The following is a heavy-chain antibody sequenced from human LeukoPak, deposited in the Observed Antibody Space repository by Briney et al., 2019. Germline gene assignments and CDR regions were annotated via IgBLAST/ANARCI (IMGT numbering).Heavy chain of an antibody. CDR3: ARELGYYGSGSYYSEDRY. CDR1: GGSISSYY. V-gene: IGHV4-59*01. Sequence: SETLSLTCTVSGGSISSYYWSWIRQPPGKGLEWIGYIYYSGSTNYNPSLKSRVTISVDTSKNQFSLKLSSVTAADTAVYYCARELGYYGSGSYYSEDRYWGQGTLVTVSS. D-gene: IGHD3-10*01. CDR2: IYYSGST. J-gene: IGHJ4*02.